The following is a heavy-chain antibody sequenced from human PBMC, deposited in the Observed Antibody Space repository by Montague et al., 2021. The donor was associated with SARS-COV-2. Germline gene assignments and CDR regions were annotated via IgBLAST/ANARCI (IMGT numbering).Heavy chain of an antibody. CDR1: GGSISNYY. V-gene: IGHV4-59*01. D-gene: IGHD3-22*01. Sequence: SETLSLTCTVSGGSISNYYWGWIRQPPGRGLEWIGYIYYSGGTDYSPSRKSGVTISLDTSKNQFSLKVTSVTAADTAVYYCARGGGYYNYGLDVWGPGTTVTVSS. J-gene: IGHJ6*02. CDR3: ARGGGYYNYGLDV. CDR2: IYYSGGT.